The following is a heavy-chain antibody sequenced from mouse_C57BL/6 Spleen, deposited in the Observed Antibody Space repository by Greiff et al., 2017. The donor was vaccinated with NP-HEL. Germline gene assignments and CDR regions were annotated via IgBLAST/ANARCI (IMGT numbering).Heavy chain of an antibody. V-gene: IGHV6-3*01. CDR1: GFTFSNYW. J-gene: IGHJ1*03. CDR3: TATTVVAPYWYFDV. D-gene: IGHD1-1*01. CDR2: IRLKSDNYAT. Sequence: EVKLMESGGGLVQPGGSMKLSCVASGFTFSNYWMNWVRQSPEKGLEWVAQIRLKSDNYATHYAESVKGRFTISRDDSKSSVYLQMNNLRAEDTGIYYCTATTVVAPYWYFDVWGTGTTVTVSS.